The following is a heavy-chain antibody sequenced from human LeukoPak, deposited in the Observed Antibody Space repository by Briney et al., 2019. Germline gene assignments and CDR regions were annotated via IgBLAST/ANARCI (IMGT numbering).Heavy chain of an antibody. D-gene: IGHD3-3*01. CDR3: TRADFWSGYRFDY. CDR1: GGSISSYY. CDR2: IYTSASGST. J-gene: IGHJ4*02. Sequence: PSETLSLTCTVSGGSISSYYWSWIRQPAGKGLEWIGRIYTSASGSTNYNPSLKSRVTMSVDTSKNQLSLRLSSVTAADTAIYYCTRADFWSGYRFDYWGQGSLVTVSS. V-gene: IGHV4-4*07.